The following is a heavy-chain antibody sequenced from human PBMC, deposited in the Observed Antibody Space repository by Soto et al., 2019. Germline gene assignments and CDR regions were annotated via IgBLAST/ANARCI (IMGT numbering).Heavy chain of an antibody. CDR2: MSGSSCTT. V-gene: IGHV3-23*01. J-gene: IGHJ6*02. CDR3: ARDPPNFYYYGMDV. CDR1: GLTFSNYA. Sequence: EVRLLESGGGLVKPGGSLRLSCATSGLTFSNYAMSWVRQAPGGGLEWVSSMSGSSCTTYYADSVKGRLTVSRDNAKNSVYLEMNSLRDEDTAVYYCARDPPNFYYYGMDVWGQGTTVTVSS.